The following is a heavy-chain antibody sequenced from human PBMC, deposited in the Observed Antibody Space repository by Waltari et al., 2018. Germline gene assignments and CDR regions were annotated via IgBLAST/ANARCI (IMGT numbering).Heavy chain of an antibody. V-gene: IGHV4-4*07. CDR2: VYSTGAT. CDR3: AESDSGSWQYFFNS. J-gene: IGHJ4*02. CDR1: AASIRGPY. D-gene: IGHD6-19*01. Sequence: QMKLLESGPGLVKPSETLSLTCTVSAASIRGPYWGWIRQPAGKGLEWIGRVYSTGATNYNPSLGRRATISVDTARKQVSLKLTSVTAADTAMYFCAESDSGSWQYFFNSWGQGALVTVSS.